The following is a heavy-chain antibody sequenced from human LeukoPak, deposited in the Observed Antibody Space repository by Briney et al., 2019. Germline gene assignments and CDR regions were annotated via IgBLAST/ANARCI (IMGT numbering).Heavy chain of an antibody. CDR2: INPNSGGT. CDR1: GGTFRSYV. Sequence: ASVKVSCKASGGTFRSYVITWVRQAPGHGLEWMGWINPNSGGTNYAQKFQGRVTMTRDTSISTAYMELSRLRSDDTAVYYCARDLGWPIFDYWGQGTLVTVSS. CDR3: ARDLGWPIFDY. J-gene: IGHJ4*02. V-gene: IGHV1-2*02. D-gene: IGHD6-19*01.